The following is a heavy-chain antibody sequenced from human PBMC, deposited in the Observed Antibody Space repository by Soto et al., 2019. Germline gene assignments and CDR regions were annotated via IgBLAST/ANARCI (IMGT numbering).Heavy chain of an antibody. J-gene: IGHJ4*02. CDR1: RYTFISYD. CDR3: ARSPSWETTVTPYYFDY. D-gene: IGHD4-4*01. CDR2: MNPKSANT. Sequence: ASVKVSCKASRYTFISYDINWVRQATGQGLEWMGWMNPKSANTGYAQNFQGRVTMTRNISISTAYMELSSLRSEDTAVYYCARSPSWETTVTPYYFDYWGQGTLVTAPQ. V-gene: IGHV1-8*01.